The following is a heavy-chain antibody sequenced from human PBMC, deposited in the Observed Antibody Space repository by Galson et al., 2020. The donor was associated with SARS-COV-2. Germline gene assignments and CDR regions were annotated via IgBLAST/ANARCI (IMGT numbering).Heavy chain of an antibody. Sequence: ASVKVSCKASGYSLSSYGITWVRQAPGQGLEWMGWISAYNGKSKSAQKLQGRLTMTTDTSTSTAYMELSSLRSDDTAVYYCAREGSTGWYDSLYVDNWFDPWGQGTLVTVSS. CDR2: ISAYNGKS. CDR3: AREGSTGWYDSLYVDNWFDP. J-gene: IGHJ5*02. CDR1: GYSLSSYG. D-gene: IGHD6-19*01. V-gene: IGHV1-18*01.